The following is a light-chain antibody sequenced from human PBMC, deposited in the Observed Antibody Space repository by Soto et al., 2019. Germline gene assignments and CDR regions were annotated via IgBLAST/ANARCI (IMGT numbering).Light chain of an antibody. CDR3: QHYNNWPFT. J-gene: IGKJ3*01. V-gene: IGKV3-15*01. CDR2: GAS. Sequence: EIVMTQSPATLSVSPGERATLSCRASQSVSSNLAWYQQKPGQAPRLLIYGASTRATGIPARFSGSGSGTEFTLTISNLQSDDFAVYYCQHYNNWPFTFGPGTKVDIK. CDR1: QSVSSN.